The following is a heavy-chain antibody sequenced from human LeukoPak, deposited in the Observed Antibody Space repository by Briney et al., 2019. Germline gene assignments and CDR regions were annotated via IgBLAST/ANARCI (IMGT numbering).Heavy chain of an antibody. CDR1: GFTFSSYW. D-gene: IGHD4-17*01. V-gene: IGHV3-74*01. J-gene: IGHJ4*02. CDR3: ARGMATVTGPFDS. Sequence: GGSLRLSCAASGFTFSSYWMHWVRQAPGKGLMWVSRINIGVSDTLYADSVKGRFTISRDNAKNTLYLQMNNLGAEDTAVYYCARGMATVTGPFDSWGQGTLVTVSS. CDR2: INIGVSDT.